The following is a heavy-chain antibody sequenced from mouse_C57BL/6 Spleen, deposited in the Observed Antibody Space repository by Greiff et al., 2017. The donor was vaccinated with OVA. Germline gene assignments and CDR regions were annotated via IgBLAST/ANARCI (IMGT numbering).Heavy chain of an antibody. CDR3: ARHGREGYYGEYAMDY. D-gene: IGHD1-1*01. CDR2: IWSDGST. J-gene: IGHJ4*01. V-gene: IGHV2-6-1*01. Sequence: VQRVESGPGLVVPSQCLSITCTVSGFSFTSYGVHWVRQPPGKGLEWLVVIWSDGSTTYNSAHKSRLSISKDNSKSQVFLKMNSLQTDDTAMYYCARHGREGYYGEYAMDYWGQGTSVTVSS. CDR1: GFSFTSYG.